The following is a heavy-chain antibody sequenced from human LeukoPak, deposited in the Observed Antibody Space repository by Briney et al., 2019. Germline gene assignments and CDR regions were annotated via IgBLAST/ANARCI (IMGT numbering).Heavy chain of an antibody. CDR1: GFTFSSYE. J-gene: IGHJ6*02. D-gene: IGHD2-2*01. CDR2: IYSGGST. CDR3: ARDSTSEGYYYYGMDV. Sequence: GGSLRLSCAASGFTFSSYEMNWVRQAPGKGLEWVSVIYSGGSTYYTDSVKGRFTISRDNSKNTLYLQMNSLRAEDTAVYYCARDSTSEGYYYYGMDVWGQGTTVTVSS. V-gene: IGHV3-53*01.